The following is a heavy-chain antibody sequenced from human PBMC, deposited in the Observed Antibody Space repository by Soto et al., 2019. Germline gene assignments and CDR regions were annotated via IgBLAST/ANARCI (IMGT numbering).Heavy chain of an antibody. CDR3: AKAAKSLGATTPSYIFDY. CDR2: ISGSGGST. D-gene: IGHD1-26*01. J-gene: IGHJ4*02. CDR1: GVPLSSYA. V-gene: IGHV3-23*01. Sequence: PGGSLGLSCAASGVPLSSYAMGWVRPAPGKGLEWVSAISGSGGSTYYADSVKGRFTISRDNSKNTLYLQMNSLRAEDTAVYYCAKAAKSLGATTPSYIFDYWGQGTLVTVSS.